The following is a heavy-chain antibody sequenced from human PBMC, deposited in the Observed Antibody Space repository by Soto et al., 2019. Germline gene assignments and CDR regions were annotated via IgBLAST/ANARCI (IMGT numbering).Heavy chain of an antibody. J-gene: IGHJ6*02. CDR2: ISGYNGDT. CDR3: AKNGQPPYYYYGMDV. Sequence: ASVKVSCKASGYTFTSYGISWVRQAPGQGLEWMGWISGYNGDTNYAQKFQGRVTMTIDTFTSTVYMEMRSLTSDDTAVYYCAKNGQPPYYYYGMDVWGQGTTVTVSS. V-gene: IGHV1-18*01. D-gene: IGHD2-8*01. CDR1: GYTFTSYG.